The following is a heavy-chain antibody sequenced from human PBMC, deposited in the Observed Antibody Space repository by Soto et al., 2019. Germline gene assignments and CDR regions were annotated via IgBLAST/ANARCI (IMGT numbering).Heavy chain of an antibody. Sequence: SLRLSCAASGFTFDDYAMHWVRQAPGKGLEWVSGISWNSGSIGYADSAKGRFTISRDNAKNSLYLQMNSLRAEDTALYYCAKDMGPIIRQDAFDIWGQGTMVTVSS. CDR1: GFTFDDYA. V-gene: IGHV3-9*01. J-gene: IGHJ3*02. CDR3: AKDMGPIIRQDAFDI. CDR2: ISWNSGSI.